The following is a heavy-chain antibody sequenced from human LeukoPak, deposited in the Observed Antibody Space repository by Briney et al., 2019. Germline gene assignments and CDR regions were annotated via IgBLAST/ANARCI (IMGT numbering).Heavy chain of an antibody. CDR1: GDSISRSVYY. V-gene: IGHV4-39*01. CDR3: ARPRQPNVKAANFEY. J-gene: IGHJ4*02. D-gene: IGHD2-15*01. CDR2: IYYSGNT. Sequence: KPSETLSLTCAVSGDSISRSVYYWGWIRQPPGKGLEWIGSIYYSGNTYYNPSLKSRVTISVDTSKNQFSLKLTSVTAADTAVYYCARPRQPNVKAANFEYWGQGTLVTVSS.